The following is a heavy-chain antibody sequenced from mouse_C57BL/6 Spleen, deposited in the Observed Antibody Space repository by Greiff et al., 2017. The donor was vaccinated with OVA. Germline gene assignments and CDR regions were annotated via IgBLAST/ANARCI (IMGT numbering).Heavy chain of an antibody. CDR2: IWRGGST. D-gene: IGHD2-3*01. V-gene: IGHV2-2*01. CDR1: GFSLTSYG. Sequence: VQRVESGPGLVQPSQSLSITCTVSGFSLTSYGVHWVRQSPGKGLEWLGVIWRGGSTDYNAAFISRLSISKDNSKSQVFFKMNSLQADDTAIYYCARTLYDGYYDWYFDVWGTGTTVTVSS. CDR3: ARTLYDGYYDWYFDV. J-gene: IGHJ1*03.